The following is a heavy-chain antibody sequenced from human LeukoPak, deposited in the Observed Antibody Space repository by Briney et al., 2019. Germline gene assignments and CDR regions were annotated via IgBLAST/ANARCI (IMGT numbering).Heavy chain of an antibody. CDR2: IQHDGSQK. CDR3: ARDGVYSSSSPDY. CDR1: GFTFSHYW. D-gene: IGHD6-6*01. Sequence: GGSLRLSCAVSGFTFSHYWMNWVRQAPGKGLEWVANIQHDGSQKYYVESVKGRFTISRDNAKNSLFLQMNSLRAEDTAVYYCARDGVYSSSSPDYWGQGTLVTVSS. V-gene: IGHV3-7*01. J-gene: IGHJ4*02.